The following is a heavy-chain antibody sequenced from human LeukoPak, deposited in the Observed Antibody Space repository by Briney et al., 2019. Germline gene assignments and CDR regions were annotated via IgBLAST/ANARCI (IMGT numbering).Heavy chain of an antibody. CDR2: IYPGDSDT. CDR3: ARRGPIAARTYYFDY. CDR1: GYSFTSYW. Sequence: GESLKISCKGSGYSFTSYWIGWVRQMPGKGLEWMGIIYPGDSDTRYSPSFQGQVTISADKSISTAYLQWSSLKASDTAMYYCARRGPIAARTYYFDYWGQGTLVTVSS. V-gene: IGHV5-51*01. J-gene: IGHJ4*02. D-gene: IGHD6-6*01.